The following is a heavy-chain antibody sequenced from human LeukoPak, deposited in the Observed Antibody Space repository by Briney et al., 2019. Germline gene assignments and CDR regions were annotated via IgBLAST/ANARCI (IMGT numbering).Heavy chain of an antibody. CDR3: ATDTGTRYQWLGYYYGMDV. CDR2: FDPEDGET. CDR1: GYTLTELS. J-gene: IGHJ6*02. D-gene: IGHD6-19*01. Sequence: ASVKVSCKVSGYTLTELSMHWVRQAPGKGLEWMGGFDPEDGETIYAQKFQGRVTMTEDTSTDTAYMELSSLRSEDTAVYYCATDTGTRYQWLGYYYGMDVWGQGATVTVSS. V-gene: IGHV1-24*01.